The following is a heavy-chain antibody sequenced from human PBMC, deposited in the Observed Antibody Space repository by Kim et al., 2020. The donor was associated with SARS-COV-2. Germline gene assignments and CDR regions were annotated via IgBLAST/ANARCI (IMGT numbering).Heavy chain of an antibody. Sequence: TYSADSVKGRFTISRDKSKNTLYLQMNSLRAEDTAVYYCAPFTLGARSFPWGQGTLVTVSS. CDR3: APFTLGARSFP. D-gene: IGHD1-26*01. CDR2: T. J-gene: IGHJ5*02. V-gene: IGHV3-23*01.